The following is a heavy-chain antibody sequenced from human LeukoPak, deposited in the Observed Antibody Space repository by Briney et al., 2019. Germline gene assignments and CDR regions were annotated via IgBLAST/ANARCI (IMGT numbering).Heavy chain of an antibody. D-gene: IGHD2-2*01. CDR2: MSPNSGNT. CDR1: GYTFANHD. Sequence: ASVKVSCQASGYTFANHDINWVRQAAGQGLEWIGWMSPNSGNTGYAQKFQGRVTMTRDMSTSTVYMELSSLRSEDTAAYYCARLYCSSTSCSFLDPWGQGTLVTVSS. J-gene: IGHJ5*02. CDR3: ARLYCSSTSCSFLDP. V-gene: IGHV1-8*01.